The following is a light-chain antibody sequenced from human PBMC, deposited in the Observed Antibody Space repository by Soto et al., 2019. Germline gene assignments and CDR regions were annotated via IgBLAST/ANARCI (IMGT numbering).Light chain of an antibody. CDR1: SSDVGGYNY. J-gene: IGLJ2*01. Sequence: QSVLTQPPSASGSPGQSVTISCTGTSSDVGGYNYVSWYQQHPGKVPKLMIYEVSKRPSGVPDRSSGSKSGNTASLTVSGLQAEDEADYYCISYAGSNNLVFGGGTQLTVL. V-gene: IGLV2-8*01. CDR3: ISYAGSNNLV. CDR2: EVS.